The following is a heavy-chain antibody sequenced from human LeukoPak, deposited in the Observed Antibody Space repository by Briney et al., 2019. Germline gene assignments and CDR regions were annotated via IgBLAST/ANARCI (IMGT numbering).Heavy chain of an antibody. V-gene: IGHV4-39*07. J-gene: IGHJ5*02. D-gene: IGHD1-26*01. CDR1: GGSISSSSYY. CDR3: AKEKAKWELLIHFDP. CDR2: NYYSGST. Sequence: PSETLSLTCTVSGGSISSSSYYWGWIRQPPGKGLEGIGSNYYSGSTYYNPSLTSRVTISVDTSKNQFSLKLSSVTAADTAVYYCAKEKAKWELLIHFDPWGQGTLVTVSS.